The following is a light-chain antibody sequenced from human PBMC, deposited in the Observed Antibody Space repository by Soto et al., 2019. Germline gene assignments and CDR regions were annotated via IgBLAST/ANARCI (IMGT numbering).Light chain of an antibody. CDR3: QQYDNLPLT. Sequence: DIQMTQSPSSLSASVGDRVTITCQASQDIANYLNWYQQKAGRAPTFLIYDASNLETGVPSRFSGRGSGTDFTLTISSLQPEDIATYYCQQYDNLPLTFGGGTKVDIK. J-gene: IGKJ4*01. CDR2: DAS. CDR1: QDIANY. V-gene: IGKV1-33*01.